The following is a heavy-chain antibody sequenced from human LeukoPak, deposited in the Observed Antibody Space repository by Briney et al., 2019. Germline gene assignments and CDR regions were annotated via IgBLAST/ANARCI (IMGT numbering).Heavy chain of an antibody. J-gene: IGHJ4*02. CDR2: IYYSGST. CDR1: GGSISSSSYY. D-gene: IGHD3-22*01. V-gene: IGHV4-39*01. Sequence: SETLSLTCTVSGGSISSSSYYWGWIRQPPGKGLEWIGSIYYSGSTYYHPSLKSRVTISVDTSKNQFSLKLSSVTAADTAVYYCARHYYDSSGYLGYWGQGTLVTVSS. CDR3: ARHYYDSSGYLGY.